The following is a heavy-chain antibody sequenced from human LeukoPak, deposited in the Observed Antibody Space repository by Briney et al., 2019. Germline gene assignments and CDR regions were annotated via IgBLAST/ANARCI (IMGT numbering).Heavy chain of an antibody. CDR2: IYYSGST. V-gene: IGHV4-31*03. D-gene: IGHD6-13*01. CDR1: GGSISSGGYY. Sequence: NTSETLSLTCTVSGGSISSGGYYWSWIRQHPGKGLEWIGYIYYSGSTYYNPSLKSRVTISVDTSKNQFSLKLSSVTAADTAVYYCARYSLPNPFDYWGQGTLVTVSS. J-gene: IGHJ4*02. CDR3: ARYSLPNPFDY.